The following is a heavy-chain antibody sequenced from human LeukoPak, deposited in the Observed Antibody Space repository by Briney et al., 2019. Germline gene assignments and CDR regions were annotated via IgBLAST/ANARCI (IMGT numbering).Heavy chain of an antibody. Sequence: GGSLRLSCEAPGVTFSGYGMTWIRQAPGQGLEWVANIKEDGRETSYVDSVKGRFTISRDNVKNSLYLEMTSLRGDVTAVYFCAREGGWPPNFDAFDIWGQGTMVTVSS. CDR3: AREGGWPPNFDAFDI. CDR1: GVTFSGYG. J-gene: IGHJ3*02. D-gene: IGHD5-24*01. V-gene: IGHV3-7*05. CDR2: IKEDGRET.